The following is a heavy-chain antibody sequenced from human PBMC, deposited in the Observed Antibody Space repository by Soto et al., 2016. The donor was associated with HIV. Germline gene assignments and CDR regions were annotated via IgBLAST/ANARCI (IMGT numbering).Heavy chain of an antibody. Sequence: EVQLVESGGGLVQPGGSLRLSCAASGFNFSSYWMHWVRQAPGKGLMWVSRINSDGSNTRYADSVKGRFTISRDNAKNTLYLQMNSLRADDTAVYYCARDRSFWSGSLCYWGQGTLVTVSS. CDR2: INSDGSNT. CDR1: GFNFSSYW. V-gene: IGHV3-74*01. D-gene: IGHD3-3*01. J-gene: IGHJ4*02. CDR3: ARDRSFWSGSLCY.